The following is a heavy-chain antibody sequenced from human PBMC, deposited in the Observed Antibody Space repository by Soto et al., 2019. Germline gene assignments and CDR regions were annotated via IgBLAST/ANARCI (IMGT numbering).Heavy chain of an antibody. V-gene: IGHV4-39*07. D-gene: IGHD6-13*01. CDR2: LYYSGST. CDR1: GGSIASSSYN. CDR3: ARSKAAGYYYYGMDV. Sequence: SETLSLTCAVSGGSIASSSYNWGWIRQPPGKRLEWIGSLYYSGSTYYNPSLKSRVTISVDTSKNQFSLKLSSVTAADTAVYYCARSKAAGYYYYGMDVWGQGTTVTVSS. J-gene: IGHJ6*02.